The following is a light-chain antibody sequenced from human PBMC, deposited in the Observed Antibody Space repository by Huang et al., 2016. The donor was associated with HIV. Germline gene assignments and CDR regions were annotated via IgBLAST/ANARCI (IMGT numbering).Light chain of an antibody. J-gene: IGKJ4*01. CDR2: DAS. Sequence: EIVLTQSPPTLSWYPGEAVTLSCKASHNIDNHLAWYQYKPGQPPRLLIYDASTRVTGLPARFSGGGSGTLFTLTIDNRQADDFALYFCQQHTDRPTFGGGSKV. CDR3: QQHTDRPT. V-gene: IGKV3-11*01. CDR1: HNIDNH.